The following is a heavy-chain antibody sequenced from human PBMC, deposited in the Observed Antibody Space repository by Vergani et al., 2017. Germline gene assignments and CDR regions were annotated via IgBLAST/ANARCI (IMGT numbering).Heavy chain of an antibody. CDR2: IYCNDDQ. J-gene: IGHJ6*03. Sequence: QITLKESGPTLVKPTQTLTLTCTFSGFSLNTLGVSVAWIRQPPGKALDWLALIYCNDDQHYSPSLNNRVTITKDTSKNQVVLTMINMDYVDTGTYYCVYRKTEFGTTGCFYPFYFYYYMVVWGKGTTVTVSS. V-gene: IGHV2-5*04. D-gene: IGHD1-7*01. CDR3: VYRKTEFGTTGCFYPFYFYYYMVV. CDR1: GFSLNTLGVS.